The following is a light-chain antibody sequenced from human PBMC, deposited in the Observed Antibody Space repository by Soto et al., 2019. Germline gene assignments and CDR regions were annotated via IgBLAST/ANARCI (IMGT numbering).Light chain of an antibody. J-gene: IGKJ1*01. CDR1: QNITSN. CDR2: GAS. CDR3: QQYSHWPRT. V-gene: IGKV3-15*01. Sequence: EIVMTQSPATLSVSPGERATLSCRASQNITSNLTWYQQKPGQAPRLLIYGASTRATGIPARFSGSGSGTEVTPTVSSLQSEDFAVYYCQQYSHWPRTFGQGTKVEIK.